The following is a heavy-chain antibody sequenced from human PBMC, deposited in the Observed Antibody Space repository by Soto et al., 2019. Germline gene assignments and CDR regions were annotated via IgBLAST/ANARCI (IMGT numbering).Heavy chain of an antibody. Sequence: EVQLLESGGGLVQPGGSLRLSCAASGFTFSSYAMSWVRQAPGKGLEWVSAISGSGGSTYYADSVKGRFTISRDNSKITLYLQMSSLRAEYTAVYYCAKDTARIPRGDFDYWGQGTLVSVSS. CDR1: GFTFSSYA. CDR2: ISGSGGST. D-gene: IGHD2-15*01. V-gene: IGHV3-23*01. J-gene: IGHJ4*02. CDR3: AKDTARIPRGDFDY.